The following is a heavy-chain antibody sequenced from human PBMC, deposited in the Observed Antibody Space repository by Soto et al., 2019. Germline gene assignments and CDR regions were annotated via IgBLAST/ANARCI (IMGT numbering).Heavy chain of an antibody. J-gene: IGHJ3*02. CDR2: IYPGDSDT. CDR3: ARGGGITLFGVEWAENDAFDI. CDR1: GYSFTSYW. V-gene: IGHV5-51*01. Sequence: GESLKISCKGSGYSFTSYWIGWVRQMPGKGLEWMGIIYPGDSDTRYSPSFQAQVTISADKSISTAYLQWSSLKASDTAMYYCARGGGITLFGVEWAENDAFDIWGQGTMVTVSS. D-gene: IGHD3-3*01.